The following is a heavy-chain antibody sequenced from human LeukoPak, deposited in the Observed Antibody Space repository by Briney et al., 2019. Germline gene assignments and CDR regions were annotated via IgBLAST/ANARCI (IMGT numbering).Heavy chain of an antibody. V-gene: IGHV4-4*07. CDR1: GGSISSNY. CDR3: ARDYPPADY. Sequence: PSETLSLTCTVSGGSISSNYWSWIRQPAGKGLEWIGRIYSSGSTNYNPSLKSRVSMSVDTSKNQFSLKMNSVTAADTAVYYCARDYPPADYWGQGTLVTVSS. J-gene: IGHJ4*02. CDR2: IYSSGST.